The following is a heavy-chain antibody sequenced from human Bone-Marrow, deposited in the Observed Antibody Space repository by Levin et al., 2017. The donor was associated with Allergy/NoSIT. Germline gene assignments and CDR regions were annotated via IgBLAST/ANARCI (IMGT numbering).Heavy chain of an antibody. Sequence: SQTLSLTCAVYGGPFSGFHWTWIRQPPGKGLEWIGEINDSGRTNYGPSLKGRVTMSVDTSKNQFSLKLNSVTAADTAVYWCARLRSLNIVGTRSYYYYAMDVWGQGTAVTVSS. CDR1: GGPFSGFH. CDR2: INDSGRT. CDR3: ARLRSLNIVGTRSYYYYAMDV. D-gene: IGHD1-26*01. V-gene: IGHV4-34*01. J-gene: IGHJ6*02.